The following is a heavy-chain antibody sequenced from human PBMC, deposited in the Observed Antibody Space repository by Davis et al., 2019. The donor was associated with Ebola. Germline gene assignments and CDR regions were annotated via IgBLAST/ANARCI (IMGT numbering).Heavy chain of an antibody. D-gene: IGHD6-6*01. Sequence: SETLSLTCAVYGGSFSGYYWSWIRQPPGKGLEWIGEINHSGGTNYNPSLKSRVTISVDTSKNQFSLKLSSVTAADTAVYYCARRSIYDAFDIWGQGTMVTVSS. CDR1: GGSFSGYY. V-gene: IGHV4-34*01. J-gene: IGHJ3*02. CDR3: ARRSIYDAFDI. CDR2: INHSGGT.